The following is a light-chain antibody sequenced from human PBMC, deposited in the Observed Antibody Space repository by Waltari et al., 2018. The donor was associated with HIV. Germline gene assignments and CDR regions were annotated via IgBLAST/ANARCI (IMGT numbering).Light chain of an antibody. CDR1: QGIRNY. CDR3: QKYSSAPPFT. J-gene: IGKJ3*01. V-gene: IGKV1-27*01. CDR2: AAS. Sequence: DIQMTQSPSSLSASVGDRVTITCRASQGIRNYLAWYQQKPGKVPKLLIYAASTLQSGVPSRFSGSGSGTDFTLTISSLQPEDVATYYCQKYSSAPPFTFGPGTKVDIK.